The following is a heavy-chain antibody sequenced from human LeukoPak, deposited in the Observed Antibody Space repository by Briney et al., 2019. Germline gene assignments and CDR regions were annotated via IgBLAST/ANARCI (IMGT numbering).Heavy chain of an antibody. Sequence: GGSLRLSCAASGFRFSSYGMYWVRQAPGKGLEWVAVIWYDGSNKYYADSVKGRFTISRDNSKNTLYLQMNSLRAEDTAVYYCARDPGICSGNSCYSPVWYYFDFWGQGTLVTVSS. CDR2: IWYDGSNK. V-gene: IGHV3-33*01. CDR1: GFRFSSYG. CDR3: ARDPGICSGNSCYSPVWYYFDF. D-gene: IGHD2-15*01. J-gene: IGHJ4*02.